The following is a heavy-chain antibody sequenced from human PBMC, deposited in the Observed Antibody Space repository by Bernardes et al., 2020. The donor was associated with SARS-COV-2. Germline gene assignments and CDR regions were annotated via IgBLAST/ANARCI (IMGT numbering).Heavy chain of an antibody. D-gene: IGHD3-9*01. CDR3: AREVTGYENYYYGMDV. J-gene: IGHJ6*02. Sequence: SEPLSLTCAVSGYSISSVYYWGCILQPPGKGLEWIGSIYHSGSTYYNPSLKSRVTISVDTSKNQFSLKLSSVTAADTAVYYCAREVTGYENYYYGMDVWGQGTTVTVSS. CDR2: IYHSGST. V-gene: IGHV4-38-2*01. CDR1: GYSISSVYY.